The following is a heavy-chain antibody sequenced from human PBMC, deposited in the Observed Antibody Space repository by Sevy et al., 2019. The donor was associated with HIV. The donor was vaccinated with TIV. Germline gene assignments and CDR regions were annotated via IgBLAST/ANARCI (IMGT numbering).Heavy chain of an antibody. CDR3: LITPESCGQYYWYFDL. CDR2: FYAVGNT. CDR1: GVSMKSYY. Sequence: SETLSLTCSVSGVSMKSYYWSWIRQSGGKGLEWIGRFYAVGNTNYNPSLRSRVTMSVDTSKNQFSLRLSSVTAAYRDVYYCLITPESCGQYYWYFDLWGRGTPVTVSS. D-gene: IGHD2-21*01. V-gene: IGHV4-4*07. J-gene: IGHJ2*01.